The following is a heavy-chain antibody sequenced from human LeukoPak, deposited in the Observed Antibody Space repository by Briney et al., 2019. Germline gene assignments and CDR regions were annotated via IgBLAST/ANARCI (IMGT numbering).Heavy chain of an antibody. CDR3: ARSELGWFDP. CDR2: IYYSGST. Sequence: SETLSLTCTVSGGSISSYYWSWIRQPPGKGLEWIGYIYYSGSTNYNPPLKSRVTISVDTSKNQFSLKLSSVTAADTAVYYCARSELGWFDPWGQGTLVTVSS. D-gene: IGHD2/OR15-2a*01. J-gene: IGHJ5*02. V-gene: IGHV4-59*08. CDR1: GGSISSYY.